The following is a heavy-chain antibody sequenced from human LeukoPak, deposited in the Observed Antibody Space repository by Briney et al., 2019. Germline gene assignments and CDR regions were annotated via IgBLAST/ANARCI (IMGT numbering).Heavy chain of an antibody. J-gene: IGHJ4*02. CDR1: GFTFSSYE. CDR3: ARFTRRFLLVVDSFDY. CDR2: ISSSGSTI. V-gene: IGHV3-48*03. Sequence: PGGPLRLSCAASGFTFSSYEMNWVRQAPGKGLEWVSYISSSGSTIYYADSVKGRFTISRDNAKNSLCLQMNSLRAEDTAVYYCARFTRRFLLVVDSFDYWGQGTLVTVSS. D-gene: IGHD2-15*01.